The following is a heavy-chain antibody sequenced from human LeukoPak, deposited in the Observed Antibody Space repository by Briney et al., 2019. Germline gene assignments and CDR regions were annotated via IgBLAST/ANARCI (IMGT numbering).Heavy chain of an antibody. V-gene: IGHV3-66*04. CDR2: VYPRGQT. CDR3: ARQTPEYYFGSGRKFDS. J-gene: IGHJ4*02. CDR1: GFTVSSDY. D-gene: IGHD3-10*01. Sequence: GGSRRLSCSVSGFTVSSDYVIWVRQAPGKGLEWVSVVYPRGQTYYADSVKGRFTLSRDTLNNTLHLQMNSLRVEDTAVYYCARQTPEYYFGSGRKFDSWGQGTLVTVSS.